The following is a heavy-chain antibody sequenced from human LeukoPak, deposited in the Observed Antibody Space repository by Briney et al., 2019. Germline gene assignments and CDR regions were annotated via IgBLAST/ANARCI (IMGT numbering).Heavy chain of an antibody. D-gene: IGHD1-26*01. CDR2: INPSGGST. J-gene: IGHJ3*02. Sequence: GASVKVSCKASGYTFTSYYMHWVRQAPGQGLEWMGIINPSGGSTSYAQKFQGRVTITRDTSASTAYMELSSLRSEDTAVYYCARSYSDAFDIWGQGTMVTVSS. CDR1: GYTFTSYY. V-gene: IGHV1-46*01. CDR3: ARSYSDAFDI.